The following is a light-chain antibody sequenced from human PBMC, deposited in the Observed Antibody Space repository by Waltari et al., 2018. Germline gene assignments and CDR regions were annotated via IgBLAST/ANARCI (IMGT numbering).Light chain of an antibody. Sequence: DIQMTQSPSFLSASVGVRVTSTCRASQTIRSYLNWYQMKPGKAPELLIYGASTVQSGVPSRFSGSGVGTDFTLTISSLQPEDFATYYCQQTYNLITFGPGTKVDLK. V-gene: IGKV1-39*01. J-gene: IGKJ3*01. CDR3: QQTYNLIT. CDR2: GAS. CDR1: QTIRSY.